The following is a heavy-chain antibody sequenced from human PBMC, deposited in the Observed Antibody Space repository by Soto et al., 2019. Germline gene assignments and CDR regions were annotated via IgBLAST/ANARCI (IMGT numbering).Heavy chain of an antibody. CDR1: GGTFNTYA. V-gene: IGHV1-69*19. CDR2: ISPMFGAA. CDR3: AREVQVHTPAFVY. J-gene: IGHJ4*02. D-gene: IGHD3-10*01. Sequence: QVQLVQSGVEMKKPGSSVKLSCQSSGGTFNTYAMNWVRPAPGQGPEWMGDISPMFGAANYAPKFQGRVTITADESTGTSYMQLSSLTSEDTALYFCAREVQVHTPAFVYWGQGTLVTVSS.